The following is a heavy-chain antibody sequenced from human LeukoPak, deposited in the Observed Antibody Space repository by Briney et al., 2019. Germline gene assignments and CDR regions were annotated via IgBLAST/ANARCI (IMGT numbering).Heavy chain of an antibody. V-gene: IGHV3-74*01. J-gene: IGHJ4*02. CDR2: INSDGSST. Sequence: GGSLRLSCAASGFTFSSYWMHWVRQAPGKGLVWASRINSDGSSTSYADSVKGRFTISRDNAKNTLYLQMNSLRAEDTAVYYCAKLRAELPNDYWGQGTLVTVSS. CDR1: GFTFSSYW. D-gene: IGHD1-7*01. CDR3: AKLRAELPNDY.